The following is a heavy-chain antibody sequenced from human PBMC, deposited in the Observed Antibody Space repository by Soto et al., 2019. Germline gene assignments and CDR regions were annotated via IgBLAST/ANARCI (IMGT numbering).Heavy chain of an antibody. V-gene: IGHV3-23*01. D-gene: IGHD6-19*01. CDR2: LSGSGTST. Sequence: GGSLRLSCAASGFSFVNYAMNWVRQAPGKGLEWVSGLSGSGTSTYYADSVKGRFTISRGNSRDTLFLQMNSLTADDTAVYYCAKATTNGGWFNPFDSWGQGALVTVSS. CDR3: AKATTNGGWFNPFDS. J-gene: IGHJ4*02. CDR1: GFSFVNYA.